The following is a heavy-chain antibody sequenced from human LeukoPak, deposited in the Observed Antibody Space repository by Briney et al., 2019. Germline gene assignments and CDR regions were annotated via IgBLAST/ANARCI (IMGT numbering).Heavy chain of an antibody. CDR2: ISASGGST. CDR1: GFSFNSSA. D-gene: IGHD6-13*01. Sequence: GGSLRLSCAASGFSFNSSAMNWVRQAPGKGLEWVSVISASGGSTYYADSVKGRFTISRDNSKNTLYLQMKNLRADDTALYYCAKGEAAAGTSSWFDPWGQGTLVTVSS. CDR3: AKGEAAAGTSSWFDP. J-gene: IGHJ5*02. V-gene: IGHV3-23*01.